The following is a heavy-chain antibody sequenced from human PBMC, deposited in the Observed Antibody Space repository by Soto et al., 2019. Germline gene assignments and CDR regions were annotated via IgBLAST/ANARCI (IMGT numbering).Heavy chain of an antibody. J-gene: IGHJ4*02. CDR1: GASFTSNDW. CDR2: IYRTGST. CDR3: ASRDPGTSVDY. V-gene: IGHV4-4*02. Sequence: QVQLQESGPGLVKPSGTLSLTCAVSGASFTSNDWWTWVRQPPGRGLEWIGEIYRTGSTNYNPSLKSRVTISLDKSENQFSLKVTSLTAADTPVYYCASRDPGTSVDYWGQGTLVTVSS. D-gene: IGHD1-7*01.